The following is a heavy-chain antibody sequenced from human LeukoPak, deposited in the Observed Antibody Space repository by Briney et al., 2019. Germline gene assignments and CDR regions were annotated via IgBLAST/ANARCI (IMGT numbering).Heavy chain of an antibody. CDR2: ISDDGSSE. CDR3: AREGHGFDY. V-gene: IGHV3-30*01. Sequence: HPGGSLRLSCAASGFTFRSYALHWVRQAPGKGLEWVTLISDDGSSENFADSVKGRFTIFRDDSKNTLYLQMNSLREEDTAVYYCAREGHGFDYWGQGTLVTVSP. CDR1: GFTFRSYA. J-gene: IGHJ4*02.